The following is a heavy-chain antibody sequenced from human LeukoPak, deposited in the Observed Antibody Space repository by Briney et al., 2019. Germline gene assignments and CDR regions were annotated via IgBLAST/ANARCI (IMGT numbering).Heavy chain of an antibody. Sequence: EASVKVSCKASGYTFTNYDINWVRQATGQGPEWMGWMNPKSGNTGYAQKFQGRVTMTRNTSISTAYMELSSLRSDDTAVYYCARDQGIVVVVAALRQREMGGFDPWGQGTLVTVSS. J-gene: IGHJ5*02. CDR2: MNPKSGNT. D-gene: IGHD2-15*01. CDR3: ARDQGIVVVVAALRQREMGGFDP. CDR1: GYTFTNYD. V-gene: IGHV1-8*01.